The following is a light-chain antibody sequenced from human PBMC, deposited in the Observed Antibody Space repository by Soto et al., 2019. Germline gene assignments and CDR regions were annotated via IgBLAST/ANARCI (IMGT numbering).Light chain of an antibody. Sequence: EIVLTQSPATLSLSPGERATLSCRASQSVSSNLAWYQQKPGQAPRLLIYDASNRATGIPARFSGSGSGTDFILTISSLEPEDVAVYYCQQRTNWPLTFGGGTKLEIK. CDR2: DAS. CDR1: QSVSSN. V-gene: IGKV3-11*01. J-gene: IGKJ4*01. CDR3: QQRTNWPLT.